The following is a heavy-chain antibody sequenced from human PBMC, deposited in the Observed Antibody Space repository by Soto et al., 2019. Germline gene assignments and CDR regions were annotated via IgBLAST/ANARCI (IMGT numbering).Heavy chain of an antibody. J-gene: IGHJ4*02. CDR1: GYTLTELS. CDR2: FDPEDGET. CDR3: ASFLGIAAAGTGSFDY. Sequence: ASVKVSCKVSGYTLTELSMHWVRQAPGKGLEWMGGFDPEDGETIYAQKFQGRVTMTEDTSTDTAYMELSSLRSEDTAVYYCASFLGIAAAGTGSFDYWGQGTLVTVSS. V-gene: IGHV1-24*01. D-gene: IGHD6-13*01.